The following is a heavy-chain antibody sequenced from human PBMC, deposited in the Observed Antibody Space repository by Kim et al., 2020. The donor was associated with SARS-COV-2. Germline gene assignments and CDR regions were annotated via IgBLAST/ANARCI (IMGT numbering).Heavy chain of an antibody. V-gene: IGHV4-34*01. CDR3: ATARTVEMAQKYQEL. CDR1: GGSFSGYY. J-gene: IGHJ4*02. CDR2: INHSGST. Sequence: SETLSLTCAVYGGSFSGYYWSWIRQPPGKGLEWIGEINHSGSTNYNPSLKSRVTISVDTSKNQFSLKLSSVTAADTAVYYCATARTVEMAQKYQELWGQGTLVTVSS. D-gene: IGHD1-26*01.